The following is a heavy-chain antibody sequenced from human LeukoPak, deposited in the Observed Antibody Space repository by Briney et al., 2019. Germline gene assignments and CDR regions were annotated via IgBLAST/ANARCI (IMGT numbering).Heavy chain of an antibody. V-gene: IGHV1-2*02. J-gene: IGHJ5*02. Sequence: ASVKVSCKASGYTFTGYYMHWVRQAPGQGLEWMGWINPNSGGTNYAQKFQGRVTMTRDTSISTAYMELSRLRSDDTAVYYCARQYSSSWGEGDNWFDPWGQGTLVTVSS. CDR2: INPNSGGT. CDR3: ARQYSSSWGEGDNWFDP. D-gene: IGHD6-13*01. CDR1: GYTFTGYY.